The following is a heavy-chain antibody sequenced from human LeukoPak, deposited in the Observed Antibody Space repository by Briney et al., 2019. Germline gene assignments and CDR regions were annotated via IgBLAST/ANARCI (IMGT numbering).Heavy chain of an antibody. CDR1: GFTFSNAW. J-gene: IGHJ4*02. Sequence: GGSLRLFCAASGFTFSNAWKSWVRQAPGKGLEWVGRIKSKTDGGTTDYAAPVKGRFTISRDDSKNTLYLQMNSLKTEDTAVYYCSTADGDYALYVYWGQGTLVTVSS. D-gene: IGHD4-17*01. V-gene: IGHV3-15*01. CDR3: STADGDYALYVY. CDR2: IKSKTDGGTT.